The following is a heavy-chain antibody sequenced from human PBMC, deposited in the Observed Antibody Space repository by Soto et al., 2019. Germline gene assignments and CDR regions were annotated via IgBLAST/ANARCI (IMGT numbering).Heavy chain of an antibody. CDR1: GGPLAKYY. V-gene: IGHV4-4*07. J-gene: IGHJ4*02. D-gene: IGHD3-3*01. Sequence: TLSLTFTVSGGPLAKYYWIWIRQPAGKGLEWIGRVSTSGNVVSKASLRSRLTMSVDTSKNQFSLRLTSVTAADTAVYYCARDKNDFWSLYPLAFDYWGQGALVTVSS. CDR2: VSTSGNV. CDR3: ARDKNDFWSLYPLAFDY.